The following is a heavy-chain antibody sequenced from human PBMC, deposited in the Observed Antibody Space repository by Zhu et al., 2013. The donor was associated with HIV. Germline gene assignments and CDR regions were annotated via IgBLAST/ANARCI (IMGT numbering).Heavy chain of an antibody. J-gene: IGHJ6*03. Sequence: QVQLCSLGAEVKKPGASVKVSCKASGYTFTGYYMHWVRQAPGQGLEWMGWINPNSGGTNYAQKFQGRVTMTRDTSISTAYMELSRLRSDDTAVYYCARDSQYCSSTSCYQYYYYYYMDVWGKGTTVTVSS. CDR2: INPNSGGT. CDR1: GYTFTGYY. V-gene: IGHV1-2*02. D-gene: IGHD2-2*01. CDR3: ARDSQYCSSTSCYQYYYYYYMDV.